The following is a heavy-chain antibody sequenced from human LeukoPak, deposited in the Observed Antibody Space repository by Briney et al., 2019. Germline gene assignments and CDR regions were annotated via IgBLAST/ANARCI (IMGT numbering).Heavy chain of an antibody. CDR3: ARIRGLWYCSSTSCYGYYYYMGV. CDR2: INHSGST. V-gene: IGHV4-34*01. J-gene: IGHJ6*03. Sequence: SETLSLTCAVYGGSFSGYYWSWIRQPPGKGLEWIGEINHSGSTNYNPSLKSRVTISVDTSKNQFSLKLSSVTAADTAVYYCARIRGLWYCSSTSCYGYYYYMGVWGKGTTVTVSS. D-gene: IGHD2-2*01. CDR1: GGSFSGYY.